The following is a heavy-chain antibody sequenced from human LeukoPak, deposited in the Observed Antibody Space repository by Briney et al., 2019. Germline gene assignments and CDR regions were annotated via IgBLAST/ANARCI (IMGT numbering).Heavy chain of an antibody. CDR3: ARTTVTTSRPYYYYGMDV. J-gene: IGHJ6*02. CDR1: GGTFSSYA. CDR2: VIPIFGTA. V-gene: IGHV1-69*13. Sequence: SVKVSCKASGGTFSSYAISWVRQAPGQGLEWMGGVIPIFGTANYAQKFQGRVTITADESTSTAYMELSSLRSEDTAVYCCARTTVTTSRPYYYYGMDVWGQGTTVTASS. D-gene: IGHD4-17*01.